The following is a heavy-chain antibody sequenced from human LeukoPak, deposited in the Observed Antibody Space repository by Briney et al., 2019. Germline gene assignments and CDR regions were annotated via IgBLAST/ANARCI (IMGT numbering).Heavy chain of an antibody. CDR3: ARDLPDGYNLHKYFDY. CDR2: IIPIFGTA. J-gene: IGHJ4*02. CDR1: GGTFSSYA. V-gene: IGHV1-69*13. Sequence: ASVKVSCKASGGTFSSYAISWVRQAPGQGLEWMGGIIPIFGTANYAQKFQGRVTITADESTSTAYMELSSLRSEDTAVYYCARDLPDGYNLHKYFDYWGQGTLVTVSS. D-gene: IGHD5-24*01.